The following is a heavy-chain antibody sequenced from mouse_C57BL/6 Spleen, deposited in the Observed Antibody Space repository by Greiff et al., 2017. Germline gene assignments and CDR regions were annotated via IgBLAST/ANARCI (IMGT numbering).Heavy chain of an antibody. J-gene: IGHJ4*01. V-gene: IGHV5-4*03. Sequence: EVMLVESGGGLVKPGGSLKLSCAASGFTFSSYAMSWVRQTPEKRLEWVATISDGGSYTYYPDNVKGRFTFSRDNAKNNLYLQMSQLTTEDTAMYYCAKAGVYAMDYWGQGTSVTVSS. CDR2: ISDGGSYT. CDR1: GFTFSSYA. CDR3: AKAGVYAMDY.